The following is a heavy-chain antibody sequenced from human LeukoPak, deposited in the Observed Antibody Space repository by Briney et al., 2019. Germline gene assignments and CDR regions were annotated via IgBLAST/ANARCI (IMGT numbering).Heavy chain of an antibody. J-gene: IGHJ6*03. CDR2: IKQDGSEK. CDR1: GFTFSSYW. V-gene: IGHV3-7*01. D-gene: IGHD6-19*01. Sequence: GGSLRLSCAASGFTFSSYWMSWVRQAPGKGLEWVANIKQDGSEKYYVDSVKGRFTISRDNAKNSLYLQMNSLRAEDTAVYYCARVDSGWYDEDYYYMDVWGKGTTVTVSS. CDR3: ARVDSGWYDEDYYYMDV.